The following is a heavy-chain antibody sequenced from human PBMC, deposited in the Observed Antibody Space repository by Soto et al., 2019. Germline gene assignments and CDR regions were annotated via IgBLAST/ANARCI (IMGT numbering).Heavy chain of an antibody. V-gene: IGHV4-30-2*01. J-gene: IGHJ5*02. D-gene: IGHD3-22*01. CDR1: GGPISSGDYS. Sequence: QLQLQESGSRLVKPSQTLSLTCAVSGGPISSGDYSWSWIRQPPGKGLEWIGYLHHSGTTYYNPSLKSRVTISLDTSKNQFSLKLSSVTAADTAMYYCANSYYDSSGYTNTWGQGTLVTVSS. CDR2: LHHSGTT. CDR3: ANSYYDSSGYTNT.